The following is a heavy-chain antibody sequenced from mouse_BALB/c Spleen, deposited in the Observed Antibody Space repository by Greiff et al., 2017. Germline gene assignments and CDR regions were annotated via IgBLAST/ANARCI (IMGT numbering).Heavy chain of an antibody. J-gene: IGHJ4*01. CDR3: ARDLRYDEASYAMDD. V-gene: IGHV2-6-7*01. CDR1: GFSLTGYG. Sequence: VAPSQSLSITCTVSGFSLTGYGVNWVRQPPGKGLEWLGMIWGDGSTDYNSALKYRLSISKDNSKSQVFLKMNSLQTDDTARYYCARDLRYDEASYAMDDWGQGTSVTVSS. CDR2: IWGDGST. D-gene: IGHD2-14*01.